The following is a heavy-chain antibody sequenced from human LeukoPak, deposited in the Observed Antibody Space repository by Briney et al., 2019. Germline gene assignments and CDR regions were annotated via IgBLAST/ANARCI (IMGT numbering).Heavy chain of an antibody. D-gene: IGHD4/OR15-4a*01. CDR1: GGTFSSYA. CDR3: ARGDQDYDFDY. Sequence: GASVKVSCKGSGGTFSSYAISWVRQAPGQGLEWMGGFIPIFGTANYAQKLQGRVTMTTDTSTSTDYMELRSLRSDDTAVYYCARGDQDYDFDYWGQGTLVTVSS. V-gene: IGHV1-69*05. CDR2: FIPIFGTA. J-gene: IGHJ4*02.